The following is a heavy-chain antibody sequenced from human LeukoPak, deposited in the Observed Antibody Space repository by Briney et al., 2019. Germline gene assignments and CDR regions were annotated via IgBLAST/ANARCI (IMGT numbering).Heavy chain of an antibody. CDR1: GYTFTNYY. CDR3: ARHELGGTSPFDY. D-gene: IGHD4-23*01. CDR2: INPGDGST. Sequence: ASVKVSCKTSGYTFTNYYMHWVRQAPGQGLEWMGIINPGDGSTSYAQKFQGRVTMTRDTSTSTVYMELSSLRSDDTDTAVYLCARHELGGTSPFDYWGQGTLVTVSS. V-gene: IGHV1-46*01. J-gene: IGHJ4*02.